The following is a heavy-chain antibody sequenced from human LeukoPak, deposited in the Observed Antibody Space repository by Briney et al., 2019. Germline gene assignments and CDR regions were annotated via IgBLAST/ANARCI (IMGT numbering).Heavy chain of an antibody. V-gene: IGHV4-30-4*01. CDR1: GGSISSGDYY. CDR2: IYYSGST. Sequence: PSQTLSLTCTVSGGSISSGDYYWSWIRQPPGKGLEWIGYIYYSGSTYYNPSLKSRVTISVDTSKNQFSLKLSSVTAADTAVYYCARVRLFEYASAVYMDVWGQGTTVTVSS. J-gene: IGHJ6*02. D-gene: IGHD3-22*01. CDR3: ARVRLFEYASAVYMDV.